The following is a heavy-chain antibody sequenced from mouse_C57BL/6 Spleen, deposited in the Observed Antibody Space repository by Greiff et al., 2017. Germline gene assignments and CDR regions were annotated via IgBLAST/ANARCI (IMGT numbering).Heavy chain of an antibody. D-gene: IGHD4-1*01. J-gene: IGHJ4*01. CDR1: GFSLTSYG. CDR3: AKTSLTGTGAMDY. Sequence: QVHVKQSGPGLVQPSQSLSITCTVSGFSLTSYGVHWVRQSPGKGLEWLGVIWRGGSTDYNAAFMSRLSITKDNSKSQVFFKMNSLQADDTAIYYCAKTSLTGTGAMDYWGQGTSVTVSS. CDR2: IWRGGST. V-gene: IGHV2-5*01.